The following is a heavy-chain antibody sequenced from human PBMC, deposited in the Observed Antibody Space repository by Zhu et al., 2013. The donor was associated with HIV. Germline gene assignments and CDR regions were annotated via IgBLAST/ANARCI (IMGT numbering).Heavy chain of an antibody. CDR3: ARDLRDGYNYHYYYGMDV. CDR1: GGTFSSYA. CDR2: IIPIFGTA. V-gene: IGHV1-69*01. D-gene: IGHD5-12*01. J-gene: IGHJ6*02. Sequence: QVQLVQSGAEVKKPGSSVKVSCKASGGTFSSYAISWVRQAPGQGLEWMGGIIPIFGTANYAQKFQGRVTITADESTSTAYMELSSLRSEDTAVYYCARDLRDGYNYHYYYGMDVWGQGDHGHRLL.